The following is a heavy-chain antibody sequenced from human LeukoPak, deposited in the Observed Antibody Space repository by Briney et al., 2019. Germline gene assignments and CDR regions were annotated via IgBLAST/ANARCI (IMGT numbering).Heavy chain of an antibody. D-gene: IGHD3-3*01. J-gene: IGHJ5*02. CDR2: MNPNSGNT. CDR1: GYTFTSYD. CDR3: ARGPTYYDFWSGYYTRFDP. V-gene: IGHV1-8*01. Sequence: APVKVSCKASGYTFTSYDINWVRQATGQGLEWMGWMNPNSGNTGYAQKFQGRVTMTRNTSISTAYMELSSLRSEDTAVYYCARGPTYYDFWSGYYTRFDPWGQGTLVTVSS.